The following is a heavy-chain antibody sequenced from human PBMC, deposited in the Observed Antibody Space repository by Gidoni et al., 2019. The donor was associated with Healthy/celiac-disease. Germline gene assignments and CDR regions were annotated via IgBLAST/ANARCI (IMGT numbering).Heavy chain of an antibody. CDR1: GYTFTGYY. Sequence: QVQLVQSGAEVKKPGASVKVSCKASGYTFTGYYMHWVRQAPGQGLEWMGWINPNSGGTNYAQKFQGWVTMTRDTSISTAYMELSRLRSDDTAVYYCARGPGNSSGWSPLDVWGQGTTVTVSS. CDR3: ARGPGNSSGWSPLDV. D-gene: IGHD6-19*01. V-gene: IGHV1-2*04. CDR2: INPNSGGT. J-gene: IGHJ6*02.